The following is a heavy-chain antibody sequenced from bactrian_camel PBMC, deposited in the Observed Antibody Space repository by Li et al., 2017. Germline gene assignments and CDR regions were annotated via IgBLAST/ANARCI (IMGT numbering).Heavy chain of an antibody. D-gene: IGHD5*01. CDR3: ATDPVGTWDLGRYGY. V-gene: IGHV3S31*01. Sequence: VQLVESGGGSVQPGGALRLSCAASGFGFGTYAMSWVRQAPGLGLEWVSVIATDGAGTYYADSVKGRFTISRDNAKNTLYLQMNSLKTEDTAVYYCATDPVGTWDLGRYGYWGQGTQVTVS. CDR1: GFGFGTYA. CDR2: IATDGAGT. J-gene: IGHJ6*01.